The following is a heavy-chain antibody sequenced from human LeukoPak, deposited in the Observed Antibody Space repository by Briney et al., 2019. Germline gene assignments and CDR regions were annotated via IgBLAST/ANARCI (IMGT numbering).Heavy chain of an antibody. CDR3: ASFDYGGNAVGDY. J-gene: IGHJ4*02. D-gene: IGHD4-23*01. CDR1: GGSISSYY. Sequence: PSETLSLTCTVSGGSISSYYWSWIRQPPGKGLEWIGYIYYSGSTNYNPSLKSRVTISVDTSKNQFSLKLSSVTAADTAVYYCASFDYGGNAVGDYWGQGTLVTVSS. CDR2: IYYSGST. V-gene: IGHV4-59*01.